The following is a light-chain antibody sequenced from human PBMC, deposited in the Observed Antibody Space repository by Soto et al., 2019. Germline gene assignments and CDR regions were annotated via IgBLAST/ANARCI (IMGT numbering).Light chain of an antibody. CDR1: QSINSF. CDR3: QQYGGSPRT. V-gene: IGKV3-20*01. J-gene: IGKJ1*01. CDR2: GAS. Sequence: EIVLTQSPGTLSLSPGEGATLSCRASQSINSFLAWYQQRRGQVPRLLIHGASNRATGIPDRFSGSGSGPDFTLTISRLEPEDFAVYYCQQYGGSPRTFGQGTKVEVK.